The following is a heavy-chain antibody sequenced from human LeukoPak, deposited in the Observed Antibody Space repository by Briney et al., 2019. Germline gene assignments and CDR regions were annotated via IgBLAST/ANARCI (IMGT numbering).Heavy chain of an antibody. V-gene: IGHV3-23*01. Sequence: AGGSLRLSCAASGFTFSSYAMSWVRQAPGKGLEWVSAISGSGGSTYYADSVKGRFTISRDNSKNTLYLQMNSLRAEDTAVYYCAKEGAGSWYYKAFDYWGQGTLVTVSS. CDR3: AKEGAGSWYYKAFDY. CDR2: ISGSGGST. CDR1: GFTFSSYA. J-gene: IGHJ4*02. D-gene: IGHD6-13*01.